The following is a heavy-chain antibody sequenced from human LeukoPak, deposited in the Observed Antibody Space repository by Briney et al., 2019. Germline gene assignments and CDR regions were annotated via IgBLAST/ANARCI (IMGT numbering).Heavy chain of an antibody. D-gene: IGHD3-16*02. CDR1: GFIFSHAW. CDR2: IRSGGAR. J-gene: IGHJ4*02. Sequence: SPGGSLRLSCTASGFIFSHAWMNWVRQAPGKGLQWLGSIRSGGAREYAAPAQGRFTISRDDSRNTVYLEMNNLDTDDTAVYFCAVDTPVIDAQIDYWGQGTLVTVSS. V-gene: IGHV3-15*01. CDR3: AVDTPVIDAQIDY.